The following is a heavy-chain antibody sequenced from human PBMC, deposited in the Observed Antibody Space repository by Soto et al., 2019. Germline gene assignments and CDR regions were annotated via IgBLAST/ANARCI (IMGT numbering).Heavy chain of an antibody. J-gene: IGHJ4*02. D-gene: IGHD1-26*01. CDR1: GGTFSSYS. CDR3: ARDGGSHSGGIDY. Sequence: QVQLVQSGAEVKKPGSSVKVSCKASGGTFSSYSINWVRQAPGQGLECMREIIPIFGTATYAQKFQGRVTTTADESTRTAYMELSSLTSEDTAVYYCARDGGSHSGGIDYWGQGTVVTVSS. CDR2: IIPIFGTA. V-gene: IGHV1-69*01.